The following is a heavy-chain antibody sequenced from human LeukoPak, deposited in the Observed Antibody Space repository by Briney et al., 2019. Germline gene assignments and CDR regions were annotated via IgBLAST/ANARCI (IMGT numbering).Heavy chain of an antibody. CDR3: ARGKPETYYDFWSGYSTWYFDL. CDR1: GYTFTSYD. Sequence: ASVKVSCKASGYTFTSYDINWVRQATGQGLEWMGWMNPNSGNTGYAQKFQGRVTITRNTSISTAYMELSSLRSEDTAVCYCARGKPETYYDFWSGYSTWYFDLWGRGTLVTVSS. J-gene: IGHJ2*01. V-gene: IGHV1-8*03. D-gene: IGHD3-3*01. CDR2: MNPNSGNT.